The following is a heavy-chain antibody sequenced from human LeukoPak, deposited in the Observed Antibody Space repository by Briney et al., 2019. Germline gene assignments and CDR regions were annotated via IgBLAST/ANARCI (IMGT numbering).Heavy chain of an antibody. V-gene: IGHV3-30-3*01. Sequence: GGSLRLSCAASGFTFSSYAMHWVRQAPGKGLEWVAAISYDGSNKYYADSVKGRFTISRDNSKNTLYLQMNSLRAEDTAVYYCARAGPVVPAARNYYYYGMDVWGQGTTVTVSS. J-gene: IGHJ6*02. CDR3: ARAGPVVPAARNYYYYGMDV. CDR1: GFTFSSYA. D-gene: IGHD2-2*01. CDR2: ISYDGSNK.